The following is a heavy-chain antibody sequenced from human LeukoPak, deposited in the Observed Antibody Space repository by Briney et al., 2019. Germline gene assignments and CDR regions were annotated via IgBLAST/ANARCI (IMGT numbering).Heavy chain of an antibody. Sequence: GEAPKISRKGPGYSLTSYWIGRVPPMPGEGLGWGGINYPCDSDTRYSPSFQGQVTISADKSISTAYLQWSSLKASDTAMYYCARIDGGNSLYYYYYMDVWGKGTTVTISS. CDR1: GYSLTSYW. CDR2: NYPCDSDT. J-gene: IGHJ6*03. CDR3: ARIDGGNSLYYYYYMDV. D-gene: IGHD4-23*01. V-gene: IGHV5-51*01.